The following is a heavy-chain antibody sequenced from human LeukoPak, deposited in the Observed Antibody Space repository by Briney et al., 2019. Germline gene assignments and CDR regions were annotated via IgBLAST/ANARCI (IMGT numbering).Heavy chain of an antibody. D-gene: IGHD1-26*01. CDR2: IIPIFGTA. CDR1: GGTFTSYA. J-gene: IGHJ5*02. Sequence: ASVKVSCKASGGTFTSYAISWVRQAPGQGLEWMGGIIPIFGTANYAQKFQGRVTITADKSTSTAYMELSSLRSEDTAVYCCARDRVGRGWFDPWGQGTLVTVSS. V-gene: IGHV1-69*06. CDR3: ARDRVGRGWFDP.